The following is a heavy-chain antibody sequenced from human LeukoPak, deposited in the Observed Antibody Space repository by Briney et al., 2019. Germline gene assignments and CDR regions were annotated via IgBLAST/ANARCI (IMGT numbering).Heavy chain of an antibody. D-gene: IGHD3-22*01. CDR3: AREATMIVVVTTEFDY. J-gene: IGHJ4*02. V-gene: IGHV1-2*02. CDR2: INPNSGGT. Sequence: GASVKVSCKASGYTFTGYYMHWVRQAPGQGLEWMGWINPNSGGTNYAQKFQGRVTMTRDTSISTAYMELSRLRSDDTAVYYCAREATMIVVVTTEFDYWGQGTLVTVSS. CDR1: GYTFTGYY.